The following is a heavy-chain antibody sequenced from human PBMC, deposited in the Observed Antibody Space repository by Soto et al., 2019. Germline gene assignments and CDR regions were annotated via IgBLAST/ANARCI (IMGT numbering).Heavy chain of an antibody. V-gene: IGHV1-18*01. CDR1: GYGFTTYG. CDR2: ISAHNGNT. J-gene: IGHJ4*02. CDR3: ARGRYGDY. D-gene: IGHD1-1*01. Sequence: QVHLVQSGAEVKKPGASVKVSCKGSGYGFTTYGITWVRQAPGQGLEWMAWISAHNGNTNYAQKLQGRVTVTRDTSTSTAYMEMRRLRSDVPAVYYCARGRYGDYWGQGALVTVSS.